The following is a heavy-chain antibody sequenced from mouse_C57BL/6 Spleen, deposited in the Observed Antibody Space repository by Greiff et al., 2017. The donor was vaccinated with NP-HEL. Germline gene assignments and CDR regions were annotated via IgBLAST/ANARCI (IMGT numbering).Heavy chain of an antibody. CDR2: ISYDGSN. D-gene: IGHD4-1*01. CDR3: ARVLGRRAMDY. CDR1: GYSITSGYY. Sequence: EVKLMESGPGLVKPSQSLSLTCSVTGYSITSGYYWNWIRQFPGNKLEWMGYISYDGSNNYNPSLKNRISITRDTSKNQFFLKLNSVTTEDTATYYCARVLGRRAMDYWGQGTSVTVSS. V-gene: IGHV3-6*01. J-gene: IGHJ4*01.